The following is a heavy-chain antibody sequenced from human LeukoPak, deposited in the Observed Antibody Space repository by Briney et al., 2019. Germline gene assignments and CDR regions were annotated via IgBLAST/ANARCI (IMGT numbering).Heavy chain of an antibody. CDR2: ISSSGSTI. D-gene: IGHD5-18*01. V-gene: IGHV3-11*01. CDR3: ARGYTDLGGDYAMDV. Sequence: KAGGSLRLSCAASGFTFSDYYMTWIRQAPGKGLEWVSYISSSGSTISYADSVKGRFTISRDNAKNSLSLQMNSLRAEDTAVYYCARGYTDLGGDYAMDVWGQGTTVTVSS. CDR1: GFTFSDYY. J-gene: IGHJ6*02.